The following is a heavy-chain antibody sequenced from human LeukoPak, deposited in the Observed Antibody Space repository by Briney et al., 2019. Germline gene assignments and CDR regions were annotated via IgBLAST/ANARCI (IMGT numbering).Heavy chain of an antibody. CDR2: ISYDGSNK. J-gene: IGHJ4*02. CDR3: AKDLPLVAGPDY. Sequence: GGSLRLSCAASGFTFSSYGMHWVRQAPGKGLEWVAVISYDGSNKYYADSVKGRFTISRDNFKNTLYLQMNSLRAEDTAVYYCAKDLPLVAGPDYWGQGTLVTVSS. D-gene: IGHD6-19*01. V-gene: IGHV3-30*18. CDR1: GFTFSSYG.